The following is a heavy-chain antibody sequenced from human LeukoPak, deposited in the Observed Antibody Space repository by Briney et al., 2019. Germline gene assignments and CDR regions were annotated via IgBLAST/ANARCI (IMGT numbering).Heavy chain of an antibody. V-gene: IGHV3-21*01. J-gene: IGHJ6*03. CDR2: ISSSSSYI. CDR1: GFTFSSYS. D-gene: IGHD5-12*01. Sequence: GGSLRLSCAASGFTFSSYSMNWVRQAPGKGLEWVSSISSSSSYIYYADSVKGRFTISRDNAKNSLYLQMNSLRAEDTAVYYCASIGGVRRYSGYDLLKLLYYMDVWGKGTTVTVSS. CDR3: ASIGGVRRYSGYDLLKLLYYMDV.